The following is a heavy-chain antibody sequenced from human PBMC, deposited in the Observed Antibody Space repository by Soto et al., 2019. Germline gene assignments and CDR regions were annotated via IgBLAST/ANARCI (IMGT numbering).Heavy chain of an antibody. D-gene: IGHD1-26*01. Sequence: QVQLVESGGGVVQPGRSLRLSCAASGFTFSSHAMHWVRQAPGKGLEWVAVISYDGSNKYYADSVKGRFTISRDNSKNTLYLQMNSLRAEDTAVYYCARELGGVYDYWGQGTLVTVSS. CDR3: ARELGGVYDY. CDR1: GFTFSSHA. J-gene: IGHJ4*02. CDR2: ISYDGSNK. V-gene: IGHV3-30-3*01.